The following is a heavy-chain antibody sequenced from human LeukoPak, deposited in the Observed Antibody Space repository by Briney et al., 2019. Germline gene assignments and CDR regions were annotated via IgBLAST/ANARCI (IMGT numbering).Heavy chain of an antibody. D-gene: IGHD3-3*01. CDR2: INHSGST. J-gene: IGHJ6*03. Sequence: SETLSLTCAVYGGTFSGYYWSWIRQPPGKGLEWIGEINHSGSTSYNPSLKSRVTISVDTSKNQFSLKLSSVTAADTAVYYCARGSDDFWSGYYNNYYYYYYMDVWGKGTTVTVSS. CDR3: ARGSDDFWSGYYNNYYYYYYMDV. CDR1: GGTFSGYY. V-gene: IGHV4-34*01.